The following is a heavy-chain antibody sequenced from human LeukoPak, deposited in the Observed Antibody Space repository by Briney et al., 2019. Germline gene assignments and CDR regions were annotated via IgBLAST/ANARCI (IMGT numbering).Heavy chain of an antibody. Sequence: PGRSLRLSCAASGFTFDDYGMHSVRQAPGKGLGWVSGISWNSGSIGYADSVKGRFTISRDNAKNSLYLQMNSLRAEDTALYYCAKAERYFRYYYYYGMDVWGQGTTVTVSS. J-gene: IGHJ6*02. CDR3: AKAERYFRYYYYYGMDV. D-gene: IGHD3-9*01. CDR2: ISWNSGSI. CDR1: GFTFDDYG. V-gene: IGHV3-9*01.